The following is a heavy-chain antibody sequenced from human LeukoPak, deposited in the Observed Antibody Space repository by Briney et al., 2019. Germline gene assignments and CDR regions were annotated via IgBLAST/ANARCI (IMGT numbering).Heavy chain of an antibody. V-gene: IGHV3-33*01. CDR1: GFIFSNDA. CDR3: VRDPSGSGFAFDS. CDR2: IWFDGSNK. Sequence: GRSLRLSCAASGFIFSNDAMHWVRQAPGKGLEWVAFIWFDGSNKHYADSVKGRFTISRDDSEDTLYLQMNSLRAEDTAVYYCVRDPSGSGFAFDSWGQGALVTVSS. J-gene: IGHJ4*02. D-gene: IGHD1-1*01.